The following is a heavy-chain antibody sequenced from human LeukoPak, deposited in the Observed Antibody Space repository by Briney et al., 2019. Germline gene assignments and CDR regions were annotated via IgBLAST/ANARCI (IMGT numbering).Heavy chain of an antibody. CDR2: IYSGGST. Sequence: AGGSLRLSCAASGFTVSSNYMSWVRQAPGRGLEWVSVIYSGGSTYYADSVTGRFTISRDNSKNTLYLQMNSLRAEDTAVYYCARGVTTAPPDYWSQGTLVTVSS. CDR1: GFTVSSNY. CDR3: ARGVTTAPPDY. V-gene: IGHV3-66*02. J-gene: IGHJ4*02. D-gene: IGHD4-11*01.